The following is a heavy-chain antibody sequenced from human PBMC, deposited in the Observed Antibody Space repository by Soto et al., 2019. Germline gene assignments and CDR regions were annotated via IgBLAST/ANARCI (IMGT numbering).Heavy chain of an antibody. J-gene: IGHJ4*02. CDR2: IKQDGSEK. D-gene: IGHD2-15*01. CDR3: ASQYYCTCSSCSTVDY. CDR1: GFTFSNYW. V-gene: IGHV3-7*01. Sequence: EVQLVESGGGLVQPGGSLRLSCAASGFTFSNYWMSWVRQAPGKGLEWVANIKQDGSEKYYVDSVKGRFTISRDNAKNSLYLQMNSLRAEDTAVYYCASQYYCTCSSCSTVDYWGQGTLVTVSS.